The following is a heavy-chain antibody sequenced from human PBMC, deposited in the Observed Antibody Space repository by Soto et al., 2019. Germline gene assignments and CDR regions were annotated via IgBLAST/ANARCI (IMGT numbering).Heavy chain of an antibody. J-gene: IGHJ5*01. CDR2: IYYSGST. V-gene: IGHV4-59*01. CDR1: GGSMSSYD. D-gene: IGHD3-22*01. CDR3: AREVRMEVHDSSGPGFDS. Sequence: PXETLSLPCTVSGGSMSSYDWSWIRQPPGKGLEWIGYIYYSGSTNYNPSLKSRVTISVDTSKNQFSLKLSSVTAADTAVYYCAREVRMEVHDSSGPGFDSWGQGTLVTVSS.